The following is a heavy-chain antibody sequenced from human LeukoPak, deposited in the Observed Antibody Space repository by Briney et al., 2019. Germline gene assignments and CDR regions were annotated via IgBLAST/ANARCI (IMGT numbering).Heavy chain of an antibody. J-gene: IGHJ4*02. V-gene: IGHV3-23*01. CDR2: ISGSGGST. CDR1: GFTFSSYA. Sequence: QAGGSLRLSCAASGFTFSSYAMSWVRQAPGKGLEWVSAISGSGGSTYYADSVKGRFTISRDNSKNTLYLQMNSLRAEDTAVYYCAKGSNSGYDYGVKYYFDYWGQGTLVTVS. D-gene: IGHD5-12*01. CDR3: AKGSNSGYDYGVKYYFDY.